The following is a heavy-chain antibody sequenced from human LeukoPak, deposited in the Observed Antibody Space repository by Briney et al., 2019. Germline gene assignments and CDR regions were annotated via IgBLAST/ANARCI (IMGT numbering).Heavy chain of an antibody. D-gene: IGHD2-15*01. CDR1: GGSISSSSYY. CDR3: ARIFSGPNDY. CDR2: IYYSGST. V-gene: IGHV4-39*07. J-gene: IGHJ4*02. Sequence: SETLSLTCIVSGGSISSSSYYWGWIRQPPGKGLESIGSIYYSGSTYYNPSLKSRVTISVDTSKNQFSLKLSSVTAADTAVYYCARIFSGPNDYWGQGTLVTVSS.